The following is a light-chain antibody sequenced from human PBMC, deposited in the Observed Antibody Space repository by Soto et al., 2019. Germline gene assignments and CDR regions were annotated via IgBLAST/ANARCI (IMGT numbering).Light chain of an antibody. J-gene: IGKJ2*01. CDR2: GTS. CDR3: QQYGSSPYT. V-gene: IGKV3-20*01. Sequence: EIVLTQSPGTLSLSPGERATLSCRASQSVSTSSLARYQQKPAQAPRLLIYGTSNRATGIPDRVSASGSGADFTLSTIRLEPEDFAMYYCQQYGSSPYTFGQGTKLAIK. CDR1: QSVSTSS.